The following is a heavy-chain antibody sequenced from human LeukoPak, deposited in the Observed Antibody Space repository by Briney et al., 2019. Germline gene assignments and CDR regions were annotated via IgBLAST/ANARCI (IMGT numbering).Heavy chain of an antibody. Sequence: SETLSLTCTVSGGSISSYYWSWIRQPPGKGLEWIGYIYYSGSTNYNPSLKSRVTISVDTSKNQFSLKLSSVTAADTAVYYCARSSMVRGVTFYYYCGMDVWGQGTTVTVSS. J-gene: IGHJ6*02. CDR2: IYYSGST. V-gene: IGHV4-59*01. CDR3: ARSSMVRGVTFYYYCGMDV. D-gene: IGHD3-10*01. CDR1: GGSISSYY.